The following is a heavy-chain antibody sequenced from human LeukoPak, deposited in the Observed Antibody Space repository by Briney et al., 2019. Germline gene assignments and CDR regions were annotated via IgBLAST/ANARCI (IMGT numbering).Heavy chain of an antibody. Sequence: GGSLRLSCAASGFTFSSYSMNWVRQAPGKGPEWVSSISSRSGFIYYADSVKGRFTISRDNAKNSLYLQMNSLRAEDTAVYYCGRDGKEFDDYVWGSYRPNYFDYWGQGTLVTVSS. V-gene: IGHV3-21*01. CDR1: GFTFSSYS. J-gene: IGHJ4*02. D-gene: IGHD3-16*02. CDR3: GRDGKEFDDYVWGSYRPNYFDY. CDR2: ISSRSGFI.